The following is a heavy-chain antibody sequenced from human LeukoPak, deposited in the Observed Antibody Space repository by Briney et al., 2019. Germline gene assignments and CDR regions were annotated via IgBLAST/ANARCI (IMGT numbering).Heavy chain of an antibody. J-gene: IGHJ6*02. D-gene: IGHD4-17*01. CDR2: IYYRGST. CDR3: ARLNGAFYYYYYGMDV. CDR1: GGSINSYY. V-gene: IGHV4-59*01. Sequence: SQTLSLTCTVSGGSINSYYWSWIRQPPGKGLEWVGYIYYRGSTNNNPSLKSRVTISVDTSMNQFSLKLSSVTAADTAVYYCARLNGAFYYYYYGMDVWGQGTTVTVSS.